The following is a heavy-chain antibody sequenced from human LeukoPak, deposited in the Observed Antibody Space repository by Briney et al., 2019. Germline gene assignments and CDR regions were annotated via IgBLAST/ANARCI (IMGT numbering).Heavy chain of an antibody. D-gene: IGHD6-13*01. V-gene: IGHV4-4*07. CDR3: AGYSSSWYDLRGYYYYMDV. CDR1: GGSISSYY. J-gene: IGHJ6*03. Sequence: PSETLSLTCTVSGGSISSYYWSWIRQPAGKGLEWIGRIYTSGTTNYNPSLKSRVTISVDTSKNQFSLKLSSVTAADTAVYYCAGYSSSWYDLRGYYYYMDVWGKGTTVTIS. CDR2: IYTSGTT.